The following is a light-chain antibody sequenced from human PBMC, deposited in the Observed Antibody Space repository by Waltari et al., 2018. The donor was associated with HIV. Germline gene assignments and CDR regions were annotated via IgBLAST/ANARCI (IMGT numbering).Light chain of an antibody. Sequence: DIVMTQSPDSLAVSLGERVIINCKSSRTILYNSDNRNYLAWYQQKPGQGPRILIYWASTRAFGVPERFSGSGSGTDFSLTISSLQDDDVAIYFCQQYYSLPVTFGGGTKVERK. CDR1: RTILYNSDNRNY. CDR2: WAS. J-gene: IGKJ4*02. V-gene: IGKV4-1*01. CDR3: QQYYSLPVT.